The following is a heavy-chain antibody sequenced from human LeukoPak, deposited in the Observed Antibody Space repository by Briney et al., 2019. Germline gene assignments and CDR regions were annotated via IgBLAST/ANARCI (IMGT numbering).Heavy chain of an antibody. CDR3: ARLGTSNHDFWSGRPRGSMEV. D-gene: IGHD3-3*01. V-gene: IGHV3-23*01. CDR2: IRGSCTTT. J-gene: IGHJ6*03. Sequence: GGSLRLSCAASGFTFSSSTLTWVRQAPGKGLEWVSSIRGSCTTTYYADSVKGRFTISRDNSKNTVYLQMNSLRAEDTAVYYCARLGTSNHDFWSGRPRGSMEVWGKGTTDTVSS. CDR1: GFTFSSST.